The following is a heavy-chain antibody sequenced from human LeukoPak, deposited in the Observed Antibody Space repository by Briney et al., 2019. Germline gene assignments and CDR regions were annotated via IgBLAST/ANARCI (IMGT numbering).Heavy chain of an antibody. V-gene: IGHV3-72*01. CDR3: ASIRGVMGY. CDR2: TKSKAYSHTT. CDR1: GFSLSDLF. J-gene: IGHJ4*02. Sequence: PGGSLRLSCAASGFSLSDLFIDWVRQAPGKGLEWVGRTKSKAYSHTTEYAASLKGRFTISRDDSEKSVYLHMNTLKTEDTAVYYCASIRGVMGYWGQGTLVTVSS. D-gene: IGHD3-10*01.